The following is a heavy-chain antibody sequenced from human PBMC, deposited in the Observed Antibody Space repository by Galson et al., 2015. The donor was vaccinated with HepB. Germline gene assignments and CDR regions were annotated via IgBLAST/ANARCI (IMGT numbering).Heavy chain of an antibody. D-gene: IGHD3-10*01. Sequence: SVKVSCKVSGYTLTELSMHWVRQAPGKGLEWMGGFDPEDGETIYAQKFQGRVTMTEDTSTDTAYMELSSLRSEDTAVYYCATMGDSLLWFGGGVGYWGQGTLVTVSS. J-gene: IGHJ4*02. CDR1: GYTLTELS. CDR3: ATMGDSLLWFGGGVGY. CDR2: FDPEDGET. V-gene: IGHV1-24*01.